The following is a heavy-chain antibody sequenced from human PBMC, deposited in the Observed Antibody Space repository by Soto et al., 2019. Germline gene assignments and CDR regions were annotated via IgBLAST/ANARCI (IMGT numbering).Heavy chain of an antibody. D-gene: IGHD5-12*01. CDR2: ISYDGSNK. CDR3: ARAGRGDGYNFLRY. V-gene: IGHV3-30-3*01. Sequence: GGSLRLSCAASGFTFSSYAMHWVRQAPGKGLEWVAVISYDGSNKYYADSVKGRFTISRDNSKNTLYLQMNSLRAEDTAVYYCARAGRGDGYNFLRYWGQGTLVTVSS. J-gene: IGHJ4*02. CDR1: GFTFSSYA.